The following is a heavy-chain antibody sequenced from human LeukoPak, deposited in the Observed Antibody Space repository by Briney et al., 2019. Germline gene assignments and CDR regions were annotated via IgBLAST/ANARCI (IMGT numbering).Heavy chain of an antibody. Sequence: ASVKVSCKASGYTFTNYALHWVRQAPGQRVEWMGWINAGNGDIKYSQKFQGRVTITRDTSASTAYMELSSLRSEDTAVYHCARGYCSTTSCQYYFDYWGQGTLVTVSS. D-gene: IGHD2-2*01. J-gene: IGHJ4*02. CDR1: GYTFTNYA. CDR3: ARGYCSTTSCQYYFDY. CDR2: INAGNGDI. V-gene: IGHV1-3*01.